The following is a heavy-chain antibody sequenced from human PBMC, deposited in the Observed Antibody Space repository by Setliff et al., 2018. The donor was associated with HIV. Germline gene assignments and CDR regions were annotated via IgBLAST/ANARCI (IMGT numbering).Heavy chain of an antibody. CDR2: INPLFGTT. CDR1: GDTFSNYA. Sequence: GASVKVSCKASGDTFSNYAITWVRQAPGQGLEWMGGINPLFGTTNYAHNFQGRLTITTDQIMSKAYMELTSLRSEDTAVYYCASGSGYCNKGDCYIGVHRTPDKYYFDSWGQGTLVTVSS. V-gene: IGHV1-69*05. J-gene: IGHJ4*02. D-gene: IGHD2-8*01. CDR3: ASGSGYCNKGDCYIGVHRTPDKYYFDS.